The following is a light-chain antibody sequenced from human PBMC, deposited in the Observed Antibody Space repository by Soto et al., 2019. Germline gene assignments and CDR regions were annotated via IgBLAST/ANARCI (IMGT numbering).Light chain of an antibody. CDR2: DVS. CDR3: CSYAGSYTLYV. Sequence: QSVLTQPRSVSGSPGQSVTISCTGASSDVGGYNYVSRYQQHPGKAPKLMIYDVSKRPSGVPDRFSGSKSGNTASLTISGLQAEDEADYYCCSYAGSYTLYVFGTGTKVTVL. J-gene: IGLJ1*01. V-gene: IGLV2-11*01. CDR1: SSDVGGYNY.